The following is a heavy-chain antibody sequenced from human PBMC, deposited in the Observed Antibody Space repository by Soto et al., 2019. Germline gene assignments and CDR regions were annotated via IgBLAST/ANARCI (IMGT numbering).Heavy chain of an antibody. J-gene: IGHJ1*01. CDR3: AIDGPFQF. Sequence: QVQLVQSGAEVTKPGASVKVSCKASGYIFTRYHMHCVRQAPGQGREWMGIINTSGGFTTYAQKLRGKAPMTRDRSWSTCDMELSSFSSEDAAVYYCAIDGPFQFGGKGTLVTVSS. CDR1: GYIFTRYH. D-gene: IGHD2-8*01. CDR2: INTSGGFT. V-gene: IGHV1-46*04.